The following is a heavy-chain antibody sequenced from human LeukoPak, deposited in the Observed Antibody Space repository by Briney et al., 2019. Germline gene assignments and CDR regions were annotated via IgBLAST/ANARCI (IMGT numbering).Heavy chain of an antibody. Sequence: PGGSLTLSCAASGFTFYDYAMHWVRQVPGKGLEWVGGANRDSSTIAYGDSVKGRFTISRDNARNSPYLQMNSLRTEDTAFYYCAKDLAVGTTPRVYAFDVWGQGTMVTVS. CDR1: GFTFYDYA. D-gene: IGHD1-26*01. CDR3: AKDLAVGTTPRVYAFDV. J-gene: IGHJ3*01. V-gene: IGHV3-9*01. CDR2: ANRDSSTI.